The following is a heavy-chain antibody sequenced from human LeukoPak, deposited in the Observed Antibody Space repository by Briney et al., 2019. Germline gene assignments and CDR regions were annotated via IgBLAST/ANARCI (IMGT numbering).Heavy chain of an antibody. Sequence: GESLKISCKGSGYSFTSYWIGWVRQMPGKGLEWMGIIYPGDSDTRYSPSFQGQVTISADKSISTAYLQWSGLKASDTAMYYCASSMGYSSSSGYYYGMDVWGQGTTVTVSS. CDR1: GYSFTSYW. J-gene: IGHJ6*02. CDR3: ASSMGYSSSSGYYYGMDV. CDR2: IYPGDSDT. D-gene: IGHD6-6*01. V-gene: IGHV5-51*01.